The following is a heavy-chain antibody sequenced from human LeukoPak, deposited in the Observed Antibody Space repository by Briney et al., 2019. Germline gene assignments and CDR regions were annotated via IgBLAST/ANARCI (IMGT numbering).Heavy chain of an antibody. Sequence: PGGSLRLSCAASGFKFSSNWMSWVRQAPGKGLEWVANIKQDGSEKYYVDSVKGRFTISRDNAKNSLYLQMNSLRAEDTALYYCAKDIGEASRNFDYWGQGTLVTVSS. CDR3: AKDIGEASRNFDY. D-gene: IGHD1-26*01. CDR2: IKQDGSEK. CDR1: GFKFSSNW. J-gene: IGHJ4*02. V-gene: IGHV3-7*03.